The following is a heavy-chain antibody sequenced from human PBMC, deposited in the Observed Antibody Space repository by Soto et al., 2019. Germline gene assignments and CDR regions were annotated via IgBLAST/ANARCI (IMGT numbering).Heavy chain of an antibody. J-gene: IGHJ4*02. D-gene: IGHD7-27*01. V-gene: IGHV3-23*01. CDR3: ATQPNWGSGVDY. CDR1: GFTFSSYA. Sequence: EVQLLESGGGLVQPGGSLRLSCAASGFTFSSYAMSWVRQAPGEGLEWVSAISGSGGSTYYADSVKGRFTISRDNSKNTLYLQMNSLRAEDTAVYYCATQPNWGSGVDYWGQGPLVTVSS. CDR2: ISGSGGST.